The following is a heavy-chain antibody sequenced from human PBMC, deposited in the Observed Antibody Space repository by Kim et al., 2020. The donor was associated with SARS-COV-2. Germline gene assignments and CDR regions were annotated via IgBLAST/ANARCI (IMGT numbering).Heavy chain of an antibody. Sequence: GGSLRLSCAASGFTFSSYSMNWVRQAPGKGLEWVSSISSSSSYIYYADSVKGRFTISRDNAKNSLYLQMNSLRAEDTAVYYCARDLFRYDSNIKGMDVWGQGTTVTVSS. CDR1: GFTFSSYS. CDR3: ARDLFRYDSNIKGMDV. D-gene: IGHD3-22*01. J-gene: IGHJ6*02. V-gene: IGHV3-21*01. CDR2: ISSSSSYI.